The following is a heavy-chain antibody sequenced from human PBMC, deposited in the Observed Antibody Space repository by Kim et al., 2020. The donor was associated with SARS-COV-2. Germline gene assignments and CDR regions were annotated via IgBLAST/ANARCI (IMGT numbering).Heavy chain of an antibody. CDR3: AKIERGYGSGWAGGGMDV. CDR2: ISGVDT. J-gene: IGHJ6*04. D-gene: IGHD6-19*01. CDR1: GFILKKYA. Sequence: GGSLRLSCAASGFILKKYAMTWVRQAPGKGLEWVSAISGVDTYYADSVKGRFTISRDNSLYLQMNSLRAEDTAVYYCAKIERGYGSGWAGGGMDVWG. V-gene: IGHV3-23*01.